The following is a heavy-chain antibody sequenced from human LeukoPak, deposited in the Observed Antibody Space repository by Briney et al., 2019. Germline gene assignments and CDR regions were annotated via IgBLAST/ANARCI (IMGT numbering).Heavy chain of an antibody. CDR1: GFTFSSYG. CDR3: AKDGGYSNPWDDAFDI. D-gene: IGHD4-11*01. V-gene: IGHV3-30*02. J-gene: IGHJ3*02. Sequence: PGGSLRLSCAASGFTFSSYGMHWVRQAPGKGLEWVAFIRYDGSNKYYADSVKGRFTISRDNSKNTPYLQMNSLRAEDTAVYYCAKDGGYSNPWDDAFDIWGQGTMVTVSS. CDR2: IRYDGSNK.